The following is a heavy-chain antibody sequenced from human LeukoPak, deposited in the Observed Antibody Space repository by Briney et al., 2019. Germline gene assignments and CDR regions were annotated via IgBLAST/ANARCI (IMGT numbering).Heavy chain of an antibody. J-gene: IGHJ4*02. CDR2: IWYDGSNK. Sequence: GRSLRLSCAASGFTFSSYGMHWVRQAPGKGLEWVAVIWYDGSNKYYADSVKGRFTISRDNSKNTLYLQMNSLRAEDTAVYYCAREGGYYNSNTPFDYWGQGTPVTVSS. V-gene: IGHV3-33*01. CDR1: GFTFSSYG. D-gene: IGHD3-10*01. CDR3: AREGGYYNSNTPFDY.